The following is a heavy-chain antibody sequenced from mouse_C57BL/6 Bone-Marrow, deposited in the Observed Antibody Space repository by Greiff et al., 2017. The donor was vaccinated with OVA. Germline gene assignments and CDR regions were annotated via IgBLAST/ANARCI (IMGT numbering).Heavy chain of an antibody. J-gene: IGHJ2*02. V-gene: IGHV1-64*01. CDR2: IHPNSGST. D-gene: IGHD2-5*01. CDR1: GYTFTSYW. Sequence: QVHVKQPGAELVKPGASVKLSCKASGYTFTSYWMHWVKQRPGQGLEWIGMIHPNSGSTNYNEKFTSKATLTVDKSSSTAYMQLSSLTSEDSAVYYCARGYSNYVFYFDYWGQGTSLTVSS. CDR3: ARGYSNYVFYFDY.